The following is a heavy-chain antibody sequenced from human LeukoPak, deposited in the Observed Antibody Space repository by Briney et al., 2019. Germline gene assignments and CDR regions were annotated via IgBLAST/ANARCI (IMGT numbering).Heavy chain of an antibody. D-gene: IGHD5-12*01. Sequence: SGTLSLTCTVSGDSISSSSYYWDWIRQPPGRGLECIGNVYYSTNTYYNPSLKSRVTISVDTSKNQFSLKLSSVTAADTAIYYCARHSRSAYSGYENAFDIWGQGTVVTVSS. CDR3: ARHSRSAYSGYENAFDI. V-gene: IGHV4-39*01. CDR2: VYYSTNT. J-gene: IGHJ3*02. CDR1: GDSISSSSYY.